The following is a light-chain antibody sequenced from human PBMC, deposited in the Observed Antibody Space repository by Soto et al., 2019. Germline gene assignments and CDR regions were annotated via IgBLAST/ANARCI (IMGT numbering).Light chain of an antibody. J-gene: IGLJ2*01. V-gene: IGLV2-14*01. CDR1: SIDVGGYNY. CDR2: EVS. Sequence: QSVLTQPASVSGSPGQSITISCTGTSIDVGGYNYVSWYQQHPGKAPKLMIYEVSNRPSGVSNRFSGSKSGNTASLTISGLQAEDEADYYCSSYTRSSTLVVFGGGTKLTVL. CDR3: SSYTRSSTLVV.